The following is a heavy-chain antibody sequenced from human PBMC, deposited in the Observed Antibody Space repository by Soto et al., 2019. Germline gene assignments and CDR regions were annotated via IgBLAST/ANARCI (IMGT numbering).Heavy chain of an antibody. J-gene: IGHJ3*02. Sequence: EVQLVESGGGLVQPGGSLRLSFAASGFTFSSHWMHWVRQAPGKGLVWVSRINGDGSSTTYADSVKGRLTISRDDAEGTLYLQMNSLRAADTAVYYCERGLEEWGKRTVIWGQGTLVNVSS. CDR1: GFTFSSHW. CDR3: ERGLEEWGKRTVI. V-gene: IGHV3-74*01. CDR2: INGDGSST. D-gene: IGHD3-16*01.